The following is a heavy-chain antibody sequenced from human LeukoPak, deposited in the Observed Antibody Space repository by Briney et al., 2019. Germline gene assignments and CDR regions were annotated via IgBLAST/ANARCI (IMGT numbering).Heavy chain of an antibody. D-gene: IGHD3-10*01. Sequence: PSETLSLTCTVSGGSVSSGSYYWSWIRQPPGKGLEWIGYIYYSGSTNYNPSLKSRVTISVDTSKNQFSLKPSSVTAADTAVYYCARDTRITNGMDVWGKGTTVTVSS. CDR1: GGSVSSGSYY. J-gene: IGHJ6*04. CDR3: ARDTRITNGMDV. V-gene: IGHV4-61*01. CDR2: IYYSGST.